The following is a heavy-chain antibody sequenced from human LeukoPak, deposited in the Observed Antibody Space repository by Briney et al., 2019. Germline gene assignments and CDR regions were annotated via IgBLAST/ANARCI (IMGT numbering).Heavy chain of an antibody. Sequence: SETLSLTCTVSGGSICSFYWSWIRQPPGKGLEWIGYIYYIGSTNYNPSLKSRVTISLDTSKNQFSLKLNSVTAADTAVYYCARVPYDFWGQGTLVSVSS. V-gene: IGHV4-59*01. CDR2: IYYIGST. J-gene: IGHJ4*02. CDR1: GGSICSFY. D-gene: IGHD2-2*01. CDR3: ARVPYDF.